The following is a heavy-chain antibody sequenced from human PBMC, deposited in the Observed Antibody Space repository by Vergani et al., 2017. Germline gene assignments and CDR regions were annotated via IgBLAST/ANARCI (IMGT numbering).Heavy chain of an antibody. D-gene: IGHD2-2*02. CDR1: GYTLTELS. Sequence: QVQLVQSGAEVKKPGASVKVSCKVSGYTLTELSMHWVRQAPGKGLEWMGGFDPEDGETISAQKFQGRVTMTEDTSTDTAYMELSSLRSEDTAVYYCVRGVVVVPAAIGGDYYYYGMDVWGQGTTVTVSS. V-gene: IGHV1-24*01. CDR2: FDPEDGET. CDR3: VRGVVVVPAAIGGDYYYYGMDV. J-gene: IGHJ6*02.